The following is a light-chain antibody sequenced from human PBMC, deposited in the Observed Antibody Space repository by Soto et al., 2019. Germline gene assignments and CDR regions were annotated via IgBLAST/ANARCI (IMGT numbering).Light chain of an antibody. CDR2: AAS. CDR1: QDISNY. Sequence: DKQMTHRPSSHSAYKRDRVTITCQASQDISNYLNWYQHKPGKVPKLLIYAASTLQSGVPSRFSGSGSGTAFTLTLRCLQPEDVARYYCQESDSAPLSFAEGTKVDIK. J-gene: IGKJ4*01. V-gene: IGKV1-27*01. CDR3: QESDSAPLS.